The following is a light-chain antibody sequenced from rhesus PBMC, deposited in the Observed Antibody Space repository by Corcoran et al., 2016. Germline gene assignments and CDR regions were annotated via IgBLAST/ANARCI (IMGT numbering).Light chain of an antibody. V-gene: IGKV1-18*01. CDR2: AAS. J-gene: IGKJ4*01. Sequence: DIQMTQSPSSLSASVGDKVTITCRASQGISSWLAWYQQKPGKAPKLLIYAASSLHSGVTSRVSGSGYGTDYTLTISRLQPEDFATYYCQQGYNTPLTFGGGTKVEIK. CDR3: QQGYNTPLT. CDR1: QGISSW.